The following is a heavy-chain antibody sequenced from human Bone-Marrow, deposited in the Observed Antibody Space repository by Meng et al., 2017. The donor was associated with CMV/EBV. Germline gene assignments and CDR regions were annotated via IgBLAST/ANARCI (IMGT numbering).Heavy chain of an antibody. CDR1: GGSISSSSYY. CDR2: IYYSGST. Sequence: SETLSLTCTVSGGSISSSSYYWGWIRQPPGKGLEWIGSIYYSGSTYYNLSLKSRVTISVDTSKNQFSLKLSSVTAADTAVYYCARRLVRTGFYYYYYYGMDVWGQGTTVTVSS. CDR3: ARRLVRTGFYYYYYYGMDV. J-gene: IGHJ6*02. V-gene: IGHV4-39*01. D-gene: IGHD6-6*01.